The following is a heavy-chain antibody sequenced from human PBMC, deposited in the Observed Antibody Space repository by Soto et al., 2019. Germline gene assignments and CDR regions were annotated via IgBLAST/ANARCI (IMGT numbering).Heavy chain of an antibody. CDR1: GYTFTSYA. CDR2: INADNGNT. V-gene: IGHV1-3*01. Sequence: GASVKVSCKASGYTFTSYAMHWVRQAPGQRLEWMGWINADNGNTKYAQKLQGRVTMTTDTSTSTAYMELRSLRSDDTAVYYCARTGAPGGYYDFWSGYFGPDAFDIWGQGTMVTVSS. J-gene: IGHJ3*02. CDR3: ARTGAPGGYYDFWSGYFGPDAFDI. D-gene: IGHD3-3*01.